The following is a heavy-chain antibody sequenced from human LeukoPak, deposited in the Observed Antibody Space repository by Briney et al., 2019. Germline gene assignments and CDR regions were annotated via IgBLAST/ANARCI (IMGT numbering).Heavy chain of an antibody. CDR3: ARDPPRGRFPDY. D-gene: IGHD3-10*01. Sequence: QPGGSLRLSCAASGFTFSSYWMSWARQAPGKGLEWVANIKQDGSEKYYVDSVKGRFTISRDNAKNSLYLQMNSLRAEDTAVYYCARDPPRGRFPDYWGQGTLVTVFS. CDR2: IKQDGSEK. V-gene: IGHV3-7*01. CDR1: GFTFSSYW. J-gene: IGHJ4*02.